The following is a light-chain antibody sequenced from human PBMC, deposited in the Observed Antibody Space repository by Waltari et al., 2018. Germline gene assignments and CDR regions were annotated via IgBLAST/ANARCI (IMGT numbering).Light chain of an antibody. J-gene: IGLJ1*01. CDR1: SSDVGGYNY. CDR2: EVP. CDR3: SSYTSSGTL. V-gene: IGLV2-14*01. Sequence: QSALTQPASVSGSPGQSITISCTGTSSDVGGYNYVSWYQQHPGKTPKLMIYEVPDRPSGISNRFSGSKSGNTASLTIAGLQAEDEADYYCSSYTSSGTLFGTGTKVTVL.